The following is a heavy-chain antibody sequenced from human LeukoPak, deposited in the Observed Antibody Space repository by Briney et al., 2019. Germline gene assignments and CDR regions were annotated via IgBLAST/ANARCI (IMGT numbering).Heavy chain of an antibody. CDR2: ISSSSSYI. CDR3: ARGITMIVVVNEGGFDP. V-gene: IGHV3-21*01. J-gene: IGHJ5*02. Sequence: GGSLRLSCAASGFTFSSYSMNWLRQAPGKGLEWVSSISSSSSYIYYADSVKGRFTISRDNAKNSLYLQMNSLRAEDTAVYYCARGITMIVVVNEGGFDPWGQGTLVTVSS. CDR1: GFTFSSYS. D-gene: IGHD3-22*01.